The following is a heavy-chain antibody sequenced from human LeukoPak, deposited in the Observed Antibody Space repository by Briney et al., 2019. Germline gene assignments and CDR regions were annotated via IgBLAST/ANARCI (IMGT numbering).Heavy chain of an antibody. V-gene: IGHV4-4*02. D-gene: IGHD1-26*01. CDR2: IYHSGST. J-gene: IGHJ4*02. CDR3: ARVSSGATTVDY. CDR1: GGSISSSNW. Sequence: SSETLSLTCAVSGGSISSSNWWGWVRQPPGKGLEWIGEIYHSGSTNYNPSLKSRATISVDKSKNQFSLKLSSVIAADTAVYYCARVSSGATTVDYWGQGTLVTVSS.